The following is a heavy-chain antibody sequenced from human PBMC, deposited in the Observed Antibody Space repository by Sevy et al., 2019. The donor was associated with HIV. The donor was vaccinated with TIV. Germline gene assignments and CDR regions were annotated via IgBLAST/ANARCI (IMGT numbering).Heavy chain of an antibody. J-gene: IGHJ4*02. Sequence: GGSLRLSCAASGFTFSNAWMSWVRQAPGKGLEWVGRIKSKTDGGTTDYAAPVKGRFTIARDDSKNTLYLQMNSLKTEDTAVYYCTTATYYAFWSGYYRQIFDYWGQGTPVTVSS. CDR1: GFTFSNAW. CDR2: IKSKTDGGTT. D-gene: IGHD3-3*01. V-gene: IGHV3-15*01. CDR3: TTATYYAFWSGYYRQIFDY.